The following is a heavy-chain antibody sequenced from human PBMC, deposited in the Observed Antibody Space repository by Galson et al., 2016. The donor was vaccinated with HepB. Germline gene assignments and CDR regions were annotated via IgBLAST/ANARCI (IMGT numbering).Heavy chain of an antibody. D-gene: IGHD6-25*01. CDR1: GFTFSTYA. Sequence: SLRLSCAASGFTFSTYAMGWGRQAPGKGLEWVSTISGDGYYTHYSDSARGRFTISRDSFKKTLYLQMKSLRVDDTAMYYCAKDTTLGIPADWGQGTQVTASS. V-gene: IGHV3-23*01. J-gene: IGHJ4*02. CDR3: AKDTTLGIPAD. CDR2: ISGDGYYT.